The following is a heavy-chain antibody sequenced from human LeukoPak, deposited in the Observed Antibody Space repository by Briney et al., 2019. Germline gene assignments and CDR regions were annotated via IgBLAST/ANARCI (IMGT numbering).Heavy chain of an antibody. V-gene: IGHV7-4-1*02. CDR1: GYTFTNFA. D-gene: IGHD3-22*01. CDR3: ARDPNHYYDSSGYYGDY. CDR2: INTNTGNP. Sequence: GASVKVSCKASGYTFTNFAMNWVRQAPGQGLEWMGWINTNTGNPTYAQGFTGRFVFSLDTSVSTAYLQISSLKAEDTAVYYCARDPNHYYDSSGYYGDYWGQGTLVTGSS. J-gene: IGHJ4*02.